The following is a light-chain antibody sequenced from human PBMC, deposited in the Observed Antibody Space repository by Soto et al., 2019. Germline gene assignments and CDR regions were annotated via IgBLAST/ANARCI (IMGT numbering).Light chain of an antibody. CDR1: QSISSW. CDR3: QQYNSYSRT. Sequence: DIQMTQSPSTLSASVGDRVTITCRASQSISSWLAWYQQKPGKAPKPLIYKASSLESGVPSRCSGSGSGTEFTLTISSLQPDDFATYYCQQYNSYSRTFGQGTKVEIK. CDR2: KAS. J-gene: IGKJ1*01. V-gene: IGKV1-5*03.